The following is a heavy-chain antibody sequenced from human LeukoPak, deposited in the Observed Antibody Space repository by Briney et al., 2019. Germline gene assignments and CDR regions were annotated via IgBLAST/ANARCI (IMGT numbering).Heavy chain of an antibody. CDR1: GGSISSYY. Sequence: PSETLSLTCTVSGGSISSYYWSWIRQPPGKGLEWIGYIYYSGSTNYNPSLKSRVTISVDTSKNQFSLKLSSVTAADTAVYYCARTCSGGSCQTLDAFDIWGQGTMVTVSS. D-gene: IGHD2-15*01. V-gene: IGHV4-59*12. CDR2: IYYSGST. CDR3: ARTCSGGSCQTLDAFDI. J-gene: IGHJ3*02.